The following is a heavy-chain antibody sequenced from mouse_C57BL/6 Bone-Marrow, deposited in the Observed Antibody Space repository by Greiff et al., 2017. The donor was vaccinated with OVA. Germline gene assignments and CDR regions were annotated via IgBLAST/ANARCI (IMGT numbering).Heavy chain of an antibody. CDR3: ARENLALYYAMDY. D-gene: IGHD6-1*01. J-gene: IGHJ4*01. Sequence: QVQLQQPGAELVKPGASVKLSCKASGYTFTSYWMHWVKQRPGQGLEWIGMIHPNSGSTNYNEKFKSKATLTVDKSSSTAYMQLSSLTSEDSAVYYCARENLALYYAMDYWGQGTSVTVSS. CDR1: GYTFTSYW. V-gene: IGHV1-64*01. CDR2: IHPNSGST.